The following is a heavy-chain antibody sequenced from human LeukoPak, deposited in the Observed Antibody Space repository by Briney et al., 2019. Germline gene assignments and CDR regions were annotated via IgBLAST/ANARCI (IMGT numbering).Heavy chain of an antibody. J-gene: IGHJ4*02. Sequence: PGGSLRLSCAASGFTFSSYGMHWVRQAPGKGLEWVAVISYDGSNKYYADSVKGRFTISRDNSKNTLYLQMNSLRAEDTAVYYCAKGLAAAGTFVYWGQGTLVTVSS. D-gene: IGHD6-13*01. CDR2: ISYDGSNK. CDR3: AKGLAAAGTFVY. V-gene: IGHV3-30*18. CDR1: GFTFSSYG.